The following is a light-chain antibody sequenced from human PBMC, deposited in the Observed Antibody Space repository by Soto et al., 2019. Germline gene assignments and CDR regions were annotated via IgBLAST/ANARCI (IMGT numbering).Light chain of an antibody. J-gene: IGKJ1*01. Sequence: DIQMTQSPSTLSASVGDRVTITCRASQSVSTWLAWYQQKPGEAPKVLIYKASTLQSGVPSRFTGSGSGPDFTPTVSSLQPDDFATYYCQQYNTYPWTFGQGTKVEIK. CDR1: QSVSTW. CDR3: QQYNTYPWT. CDR2: KAS. V-gene: IGKV1-5*03.